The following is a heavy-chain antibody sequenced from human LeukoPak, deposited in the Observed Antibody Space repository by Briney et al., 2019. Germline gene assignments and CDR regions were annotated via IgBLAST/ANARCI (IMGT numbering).Heavy chain of an antibody. Sequence: ASVKVSCKASGGTFSSYAISWVRQAPGQGLEWMGRIIPIFGTANYAQKFQGRVTIITDESTSTAYMELSSLRSEDTAVYYCARERIRLADAFDIWGQGTMVTVSS. V-gene: IGHV1-69*05. CDR2: IIPIFGTA. CDR1: GGTFSSYA. CDR3: ARERIRLADAFDI. J-gene: IGHJ3*02. D-gene: IGHD6-19*01.